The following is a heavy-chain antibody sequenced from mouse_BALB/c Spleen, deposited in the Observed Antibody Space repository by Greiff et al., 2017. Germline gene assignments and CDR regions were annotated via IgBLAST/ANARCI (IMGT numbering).Heavy chain of an antibody. CDR2: IYPYNGGT. Sequence: EVQLVESGPELVKPGASVKISCKASGYTFTDYNMHWVKQSHGKSLEWIGYIYPYNGGTGYNQKFKSKATLTVDNSSSTAYMELRSLTSEDSAVYYCARSTATYGFAYWGQGTLVTVSA. V-gene: IGHV1S29*02. D-gene: IGHD1-2*01. CDR1: GYTFTDYN. CDR3: ARSTATYGFAY. J-gene: IGHJ3*01.